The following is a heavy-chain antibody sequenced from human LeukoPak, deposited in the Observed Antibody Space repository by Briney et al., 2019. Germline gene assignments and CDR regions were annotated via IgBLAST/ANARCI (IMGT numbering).Heavy chain of an antibody. CDR1: GLTGSHNY. V-gene: IGHV3-23*01. CDR3: AKDPTSEGRDY. CDR2: ISGSGGST. Sequence: PGGSLRLSCAASGLTGSHNYVSWVRQAPGKGLEWVSAISGSGGSTYYADSVKGRFTISRDNSKNTLYLQMNSLRAEDTAVYYCAKDPTSEGRDYWGQGTLVTVSS. J-gene: IGHJ4*02.